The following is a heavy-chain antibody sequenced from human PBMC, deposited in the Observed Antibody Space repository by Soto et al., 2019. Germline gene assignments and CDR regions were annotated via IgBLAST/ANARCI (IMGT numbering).Heavy chain of an antibody. V-gene: IGHV1-18*04. CDR2: ISAYNGNT. CDR3: ASSLDYGDYIVGYAFDI. Sequence: QVQLVQSGAEVKKPGASVKVSCKASGYTFTSYGISWVRQAPGQGLEWMGCISAYNGNTNYAQKLQGRVTMTTDTSTSTAYMELRSLRSDDTAVYYCASSLDYGDYIVGYAFDIWGQGTMVTVSS. D-gene: IGHD4-17*01. J-gene: IGHJ3*02. CDR1: GYTFTSYG.